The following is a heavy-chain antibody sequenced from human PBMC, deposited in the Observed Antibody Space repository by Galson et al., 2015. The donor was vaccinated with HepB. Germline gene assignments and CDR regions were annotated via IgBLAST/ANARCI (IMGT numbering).Heavy chain of an antibody. J-gene: IGHJ4*02. CDR3: STDRVAVAGTAYFDY. Sequence: VKVSCKASGGTFTSVTISWVRQAPGQGLEWMGRIIPILDIANYAQKFQGRLTITADKSTSTVYMELSSLRSEDTAMYYCSTDRVAVAGTAYFDYWSQGTLVTVSS. CDR2: IIPILDIA. CDR1: GGTFTSVT. V-gene: IGHV1-69*04. D-gene: IGHD6-19*01.